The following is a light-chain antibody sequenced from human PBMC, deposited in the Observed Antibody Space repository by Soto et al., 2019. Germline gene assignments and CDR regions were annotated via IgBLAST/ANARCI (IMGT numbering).Light chain of an antibody. V-gene: IGLV2-14*01. J-gene: IGLJ3*02. CDR1: SSDVGVYNY. Sequence: QSALTQPASVSGSPGQSITISCTGTSSDVGVYNYVSWYKQLPGKAPKLMIFEVNNRPSGVSNRFSGSKSGNTASLTISGLQAEDEADYYCSSYTSSSTLVFGGGTKLNVL. CDR3: SSYTSSSTLV. CDR2: EVN.